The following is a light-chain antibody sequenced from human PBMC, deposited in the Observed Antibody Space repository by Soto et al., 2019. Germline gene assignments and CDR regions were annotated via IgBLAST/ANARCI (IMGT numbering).Light chain of an antibody. Sequence: QSALTQPASVSGSHGQSVTISCSGSSSDVGAYNYVSWYQRHPGKAPKLMIYDVTNRPSGVSNRFSGSKSGNTASLTISGLQAEDEADYFCSSYTSSSTVVFGGGTQLTVL. J-gene: IGLJ3*02. V-gene: IGLV2-14*01. CDR3: SSYTSSSTVV. CDR2: DVT. CDR1: SSDVGAYNY.